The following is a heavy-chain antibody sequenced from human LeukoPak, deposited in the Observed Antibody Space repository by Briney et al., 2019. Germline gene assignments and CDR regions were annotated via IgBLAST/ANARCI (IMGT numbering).Heavy chain of an antibody. CDR3: ARQTGSGLFILP. V-gene: IGHV4-39*01. Sequence: SETLSLTCTVSGGSISSSSYYWGWIRQPPGKGLEWIGSIYYSGNTYYNASLKSQVSISIDTSKDQFSLKLTSVTAADTAVYYCARQTGSGLFILPGGQGTLVTVSS. D-gene: IGHD3/OR15-3a*01. J-gene: IGHJ4*02. CDR1: GGSISSSSYY. CDR2: IYYSGNT.